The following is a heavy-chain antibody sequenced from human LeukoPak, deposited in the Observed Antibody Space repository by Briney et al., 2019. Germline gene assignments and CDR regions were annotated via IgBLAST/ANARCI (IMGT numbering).Heavy chain of an antibody. V-gene: IGHV1-18*01. J-gene: IGHJ4*02. CDR2: ISAYNGNT. Sequence: GASVKVSCKASGYTFTSYGISWVRQAPGQGLEWMGWISAYNGNTNYAQKLQGRVTMTTDTSTSTAYMELRSLRSDDTAVYYCARDPIAAAGIGLHGYYFDYWGQGTLVTVSS. CDR3: ARDPIAAAGIGLHGYYFDY. D-gene: IGHD6-13*01. CDR1: GYTFTSYG.